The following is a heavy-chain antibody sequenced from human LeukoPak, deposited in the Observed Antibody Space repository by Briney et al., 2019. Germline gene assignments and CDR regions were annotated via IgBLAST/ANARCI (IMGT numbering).Heavy chain of an antibody. J-gene: IGHJ4*02. Sequence: GGSLRLSSAVSGFNFSTYWMSCVRDGPGRGLEWVANMNQDGSEKYFVEALKGQFTISRDNAKNSLYVQMNSLRAEDTAVYYCARDPPGLEVAGYDYWGQGTLVTVSS. CDR3: ARDPPGLEVAGYDY. D-gene: IGHD6-19*01. CDR1: GFNFSTYW. CDR2: MNQDGSEK. V-gene: IGHV3-7*01.